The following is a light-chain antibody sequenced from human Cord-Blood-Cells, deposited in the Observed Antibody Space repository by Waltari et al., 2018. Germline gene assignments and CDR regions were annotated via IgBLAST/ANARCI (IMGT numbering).Light chain of an antibody. CDR1: QSISSW. CDR3: QQYNSYSYT. V-gene: IGKV1-5*01. J-gene: IGKJ2*01. CDR2: DAS. Sequence: DIQMTLSRSTLSASVGDRLTITCRASQSISSWLAWYQQKPGKAPKLLIYDASSLESGVPSRFSGSGSGTEFTLTISSLQPDDFATYYCQQYNSYSYTFGQGTKLEIK.